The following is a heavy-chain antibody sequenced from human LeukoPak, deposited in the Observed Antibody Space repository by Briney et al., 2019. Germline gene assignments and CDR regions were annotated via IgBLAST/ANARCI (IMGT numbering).Heavy chain of an antibody. CDR2: IYYSGST. V-gene: IGHV4-39*01. J-gene: IGHJ4*02. Sequence: SETLSLTCTVSGGSISSSSYYWGWIRQPPGRGLEWIGSIYYSGSTYYNPSLKGRVTISVDTSKNQFSLKLSSVTAADTAVYYCARSLIPDYWGQGTLVTVSS. CDR3: ARSLIPDY. CDR1: GGSISSSSYY. D-gene: IGHD2-2*02.